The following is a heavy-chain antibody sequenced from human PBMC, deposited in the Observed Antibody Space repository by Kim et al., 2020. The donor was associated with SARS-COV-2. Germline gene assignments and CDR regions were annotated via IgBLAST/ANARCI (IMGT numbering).Heavy chain of an antibody. J-gene: IGHJ6*02. CDR1: GFTFSRYW. D-gene: IGHD3-3*01. Sequence: GGSLRLSCADSGFTFSRYWMHWVRQVPGKGLVYISRINSESSSTTYADSVKGRFTISRDNAKNTLYLQMNSLRAEDTAVYYCARRGTFGVAISPWDYYYYGMDVWGQGTTVTVSS. CDR3: ARRGTFGVAISPWDYYYYGMDV. CDR2: INSESSST. V-gene: IGHV3-74*01.